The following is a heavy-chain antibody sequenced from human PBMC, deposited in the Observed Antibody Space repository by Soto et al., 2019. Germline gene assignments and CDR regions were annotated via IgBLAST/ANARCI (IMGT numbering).Heavy chain of an antibody. J-gene: IGHJ5*02. Sequence: GGSLRLSCAASGFTFSTCAMNWVRQAPGKGLERVSSNSGGGGSTYYGDSVKGRFTSSRDNSKNTLYLQINGLRADDTAVYYCAKQAVVVAATRWFDPWGQGTLVTVSS. CDR3: AKQAVVVAATRWFDP. CDR1: GFTFSTCA. CDR2: NSGGGGST. D-gene: IGHD2-15*01. V-gene: IGHV3-23*01.